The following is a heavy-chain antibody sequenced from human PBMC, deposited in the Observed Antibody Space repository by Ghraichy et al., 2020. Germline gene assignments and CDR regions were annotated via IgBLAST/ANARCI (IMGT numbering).Heavy chain of an antibody. V-gene: IGHV4-34*01. CDR3: ARDFIRCSTSCQKNRYYYAMDV. D-gene: IGHD2-2*01. Sequence: SETLSLTCAVYGGSFSGYYWSWIRQPPGKGLEWIGEINHSGSTNYNPSLKSRVTISVDTSKNQFSLKLSSVTAADTAVYYCARDFIRCSTSCQKNRYYYAMDVWGQGTTVTVSS. CDR2: INHSGST. CDR1: GGSFSGYY. J-gene: IGHJ6*02.